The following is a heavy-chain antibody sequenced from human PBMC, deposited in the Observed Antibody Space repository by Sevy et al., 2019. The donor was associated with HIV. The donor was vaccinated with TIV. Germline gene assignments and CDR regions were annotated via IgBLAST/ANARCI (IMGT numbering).Heavy chain of an antibody. CDR3: ARVGRNVIIPAARGDAFDI. CDR2: ISGYNGNT. V-gene: IGHV1-18*01. Sequence: ASVKVSCKASGYSFTSYGITWVRQAPGQGLEWVGWISGYNGNTNYAQKLQGRVSMTTDTSTTTGYVELRSLRSDDTAVYYCARVGRNVIIPAARGDAFDIWGQGTPVTVSS. J-gene: IGHJ3*02. D-gene: IGHD2-2*01. CDR1: GYSFTSYG.